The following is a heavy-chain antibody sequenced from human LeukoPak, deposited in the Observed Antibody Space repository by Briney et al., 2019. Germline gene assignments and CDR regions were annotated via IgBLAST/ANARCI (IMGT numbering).Heavy chain of an antibody. CDR3: ARVHDFWSGLFDY. CDR2: INPLGGST. D-gene: IGHD3-3*01. Sequence: ASVKVSCKASGYTFTSYYIHWVRQAPGHGLEWMGIINPLGGSTTYAHKFQDRVTMTRDTPTSTVYMELSSLRSEDTAVYYCARVHDFWSGLFDYWGQGTLVTVSS. CDR1: GYTFTSYY. V-gene: IGHV1-46*01. J-gene: IGHJ4*02.